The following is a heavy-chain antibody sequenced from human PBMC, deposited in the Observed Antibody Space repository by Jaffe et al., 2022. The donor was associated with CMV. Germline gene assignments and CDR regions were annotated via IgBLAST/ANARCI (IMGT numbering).Heavy chain of an antibody. V-gene: IGHV3-33*01. CDR1: GFTFSSYG. CDR3: ARDLEVTPVWYFDY. CDR2: IWYDGSNK. Sequence: QVQLVESGGGVVQPGRSLRLSCAASGFTFSSYGMHWVRQAPGKGLEWVAVIWYDGSNKYYADSVKGRFTISRDNSKNTLYLQMNSLRAEDTAVYYCARDLEVTPVWYFDYWGQGTLVTVSS. D-gene: IGHD4-4*01. J-gene: IGHJ4*02.